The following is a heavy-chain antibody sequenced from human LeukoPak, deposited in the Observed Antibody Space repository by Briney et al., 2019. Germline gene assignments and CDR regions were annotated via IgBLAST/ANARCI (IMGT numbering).Heavy chain of an antibody. D-gene: IGHD4-11*01. CDR3: ASPVYHDYSNYHAFDI. Sequence: SETLSLTCTVSGGSISSGDYYWSWIRQPPGKGLEWIGYIYYSGSTYYNPSLKSRVTISLDTPKNQFSLKMSSVTAADTAVYYCASPVYHDYSNYHAFDIWGQGTMVTVSS. CDR2: IYYSGST. J-gene: IGHJ3*02. V-gene: IGHV4-30-4*01. CDR1: GGSISSGDYY.